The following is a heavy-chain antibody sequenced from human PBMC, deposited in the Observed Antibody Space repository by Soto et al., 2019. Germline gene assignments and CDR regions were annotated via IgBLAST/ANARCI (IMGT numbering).Heavy chain of an antibody. Sequence: ASGKVSCKASGYTFTSYVINWVRQATGPGLEWMGWMNPNSGNTGYAQKFQGRVTMTRNTSISTAYMELCSLRSEDTAVYYCARAPYYDFWSGSSSNDYYYYMDVWGKGTTVTVSS. CDR3: ARAPYYDFWSGSSSNDYYYYMDV. J-gene: IGHJ6*03. D-gene: IGHD3-3*01. V-gene: IGHV1-8*01. CDR1: GYTFTSYV. CDR2: MNPNSGNT.